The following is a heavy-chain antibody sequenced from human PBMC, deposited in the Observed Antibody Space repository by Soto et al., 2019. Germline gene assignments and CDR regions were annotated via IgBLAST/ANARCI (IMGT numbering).Heavy chain of an antibody. J-gene: IGHJ4*02. V-gene: IGHV3-7*03. CDR3: AKDSSAAY. Sequence: GGSLRLSCAASGYNFATSWMSWVRQAPGKGLEWVANINYDGSDRFYVGSVKGRFTISRDNTKNSLYLHMSGLRADDTAVYFCAKDSSAAYWGQGTPVTVSS. D-gene: IGHD2-2*01. CDR2: INYDGSDR. CDR1: GYNFATSW.